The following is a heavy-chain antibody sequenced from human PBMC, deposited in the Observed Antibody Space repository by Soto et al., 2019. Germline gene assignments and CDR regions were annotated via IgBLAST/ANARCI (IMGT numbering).Heavy chain of an antibody. J-gene: IGHJ6*02. V-gene: IGHV3-30*18. CDR2: ISHDGSSK. Sequence: QVQLVESGGGVVQPGRSLRLSCAASGFAFSDYAMHWVRQAPGKGLEWAAVISHDGSSKYSADFVKGRITISRDNSRNTVILQMDSLRSEDTAVYYCAKDRDGSGTWWDMDVWGQGTPVTVSS. CDR3: AKDRDGSGTWWDMDV. CDR1: GFAFSDYA. D-gene: IGHD3-10*01.